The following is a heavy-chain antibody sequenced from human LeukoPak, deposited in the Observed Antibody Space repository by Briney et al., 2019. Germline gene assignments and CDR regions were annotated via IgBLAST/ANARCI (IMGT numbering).Heavy chain of an antibody. J-gene: IGHJ4*02. D-gene: IGHD6-6*01. V-gene: IGHV4-39*01. CDR2: IHYSGST. Sequence: SETLSLTCTVSGGSISSSSHYWGWIRQPPGKGLEWIGNIHYSGSTYYNPSVKSRVTISVDTSKNQFSLKLSSVTAADTAVYYWARLEGSTSFDYWGQGTLVTVSS. CDR1: GGSISSSSHY. CDR3: ARLEGSTSFDY.